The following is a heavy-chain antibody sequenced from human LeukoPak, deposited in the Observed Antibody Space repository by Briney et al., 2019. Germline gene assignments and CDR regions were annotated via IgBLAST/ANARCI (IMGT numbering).Heavy chain of an antibody. CDR2: INAGNGNT. CDR1: GYTFTSYA. Sequence: ASVKVSCKASGYTFTSYAMHWVRQAPGQRLEWMGWINAGNGNTKYSQKFQGRVTITRDTSASTAYKELSSLRSEDTAVYYCAREGVTMVRGVISLDYWGQGTLVTVSS. V-gene: IGHV1-3*01. CDR3: AREGVTMVRGVISLDY. J-gene: IGHJ4*02. D-gene: IGHD3-10*01.